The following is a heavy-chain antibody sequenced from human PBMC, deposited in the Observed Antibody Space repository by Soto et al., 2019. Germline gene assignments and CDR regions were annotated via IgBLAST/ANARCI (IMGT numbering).Heavy chain of an antibody. J-gene: IGHJ4*02. CDR2: IYYSGST. D-gene: IGHD3-22*01. V-gene: IGHV4-31*03. CDR3: ARVGGSYYDSSGYYDY. CDR1: GGSISSGGYY. Sequence: QVQLQESGPGLVKPSQTLSLNCTVSGGSISSGGYYWIWIRQHQGKGLEWIGYIYYSGSTHYNPSLKSRVTISVDTFKNQFSLNLSSVTAADTAVYYCARVGGSYYDSSGYYDYWGQVTLLTVSS.